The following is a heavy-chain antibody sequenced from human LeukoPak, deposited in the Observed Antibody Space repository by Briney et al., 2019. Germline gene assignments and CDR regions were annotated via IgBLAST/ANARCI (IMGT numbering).Heavy chain of an antibody. CDR2: IYYTGST. D-gene: IGHD3-9*01. Sequence: PSETLSLTCSVSGVSISTSSYYWGWIRQPPGKGLEWIGTIYYTGSTYYNPSLQSRVTLSVDTSENQFSLKLRSVTAADTAVYYCARQKGQAYYDILTGYYTGGHYYYGMDVWGQGTTVTVSS. V-gene: IGHV4-39*01. CDR3: ARQKGQAYYDILTGYYTGGHYYYGMDV. J-gene: IGHJ6*02. CDR1: GVSISTSSYY.